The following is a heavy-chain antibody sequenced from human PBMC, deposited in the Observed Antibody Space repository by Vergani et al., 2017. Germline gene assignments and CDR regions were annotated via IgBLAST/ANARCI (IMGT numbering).Heavy chain of an antibody. V-gene: IGHV4-4*09. CDR1: GGSLSSYY. CDR3: ARHWGRDIAVAGRLAFDI. D-gene: IGHD6-19*01. Sequence: QVQLQESGPGLVKPSETLSLTCTVSGGSLSSYYWSWIRQPPGKGLEWIGYIYTSGSTNYNPSLKSRVTISVDTSKNQFSLKLSSVTAADTAVYYCARHWGRDIAVAGRLAFDIWGQGTMVTVSS. CDR2: IYTSGST. J-gene: IGHJ3*02.